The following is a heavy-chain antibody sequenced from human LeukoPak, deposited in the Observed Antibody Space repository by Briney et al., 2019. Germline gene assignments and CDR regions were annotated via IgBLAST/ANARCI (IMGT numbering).Heavy chain of an antibody. CDR1: GYTFTGYY. V-gene: IGHV1-2*02. D-gene: IGHD6-13*01. Sequence: ASVKASCKASGYTFTGYYMHWVRQAPGQGLEWMGWINPNSGGTNYAQKFQGRVTMTRDTSISTAYMELSRLRSDDTAVYYCASWTKQYSSSWEYDAFDIWGQGTMVTVSS. J-gene: IGHJ3*02. CDR3: ASWTKQYSSSWEYDAFDI. CDR2: INPNSGGT.